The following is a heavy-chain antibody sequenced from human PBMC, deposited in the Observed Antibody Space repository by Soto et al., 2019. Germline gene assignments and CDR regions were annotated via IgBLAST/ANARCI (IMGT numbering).Heavy chain of an antibody. D-gene: IGHD3-22*01. Sequence: SETLSLTCAVYGVSFSGYCWSWIRQPPGKGLEWIGEINHSGSTNYNPSLKSRVTISVDTSKNQFSLKLSSVTAADTAVYYCARVKYYYDSSGYPFFDYWGQGTLVTVS. CDR2: INHSGST. CDR3: ARVKYYYDSSGYPFFDY. J-gene: IGHJ4*02. CDR1: GVSFSGYC. V-gene: IGHV4-34*01.